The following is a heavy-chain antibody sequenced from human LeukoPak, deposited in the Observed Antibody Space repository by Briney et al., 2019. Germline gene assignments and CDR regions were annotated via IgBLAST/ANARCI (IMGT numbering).Heavy chain of an antibody. D-gene: IGHD3-22*01. CDR1: GYAFSGYY. J-gene: IGHJ3*02. CDR2: ISAYNGNT. V-gene: IGHV1-18*04. CDR3: ARDHGYYDSSGYYHLDAFDI. Sequence: GASVKVSCKASGYAFSGYYVHWVRQAPGQGLEWMGWISAYNGNTNYAQKLQGRVAMTTDTSTSTAYMELRSLRSDDTAVYYCARDHGYYDSSGYYHLDAFDIWGQGTMVTVSS.